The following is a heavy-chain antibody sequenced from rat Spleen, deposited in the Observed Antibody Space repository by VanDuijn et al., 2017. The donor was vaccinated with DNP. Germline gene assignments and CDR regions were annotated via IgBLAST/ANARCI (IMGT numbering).Heavy chain of an antibody. Sequence: QVQLKESGPGLVQPSETLSLTCTVSGFSLTSYSVSWVRPTSGKGPEWMGRIWYDGDTAYNSVLKSRLSISRDTSKNQVFLKMSSLQTGDTGTYYCIRDGGGNWFAHWGQGTLVTVSS. J-gene: IGHJ3*01. CDR1: GFSLTSYS. V-gene: IGHV2-63*01. CDR2: IWYDGDT. CDR3: IRDGGGNWFAH.